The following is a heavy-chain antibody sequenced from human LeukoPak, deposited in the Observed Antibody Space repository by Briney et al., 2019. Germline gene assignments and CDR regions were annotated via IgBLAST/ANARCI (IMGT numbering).Heavy chain of an antibody. D-gene: IGHD3-22*01. CDR1: GYTFTGYY. CDR3: ARVGYYDSSGYHTTLFDY. V-gene: IGHV1-2*02. CDR2: INPNSGGT. Sequence: ASVKVSCKASGYTFTGYYMHWVRQAPGQGLEWMGWINPNSGGTNYAQKFQGRVTMTRDTSISTAYMELSRLRSDDTAVYYCARVGYYDSSGYHTTLFDYWGQGTLVTVSS. J-gene: IGHJ4*02.